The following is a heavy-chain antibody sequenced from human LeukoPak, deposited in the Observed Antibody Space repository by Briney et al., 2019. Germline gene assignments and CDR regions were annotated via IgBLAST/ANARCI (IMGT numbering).Heavy chain of an antibody. J-gene: IGHJ6*03. CDR1: GGSISSYY. CDR3: ARGPLVRGVISNYYYYYMDV. Sequence: PSETLSLTCTVSGGSISSYYWSWIRQPPGKGLEWIGHIYYSGSTNYNPSLKSRVTISVDTSKNQFSLKLSSVTAADTAVYYCARGPLVRGVISNYYYYYMDVWGKGTTVTVSS. D-gene: IGHD3-10*01. CDR2: IYYSGST. V-gene: IGHV4-59*01.